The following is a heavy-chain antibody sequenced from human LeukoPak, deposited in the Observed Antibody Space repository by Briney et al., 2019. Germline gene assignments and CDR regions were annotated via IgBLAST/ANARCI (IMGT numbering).Heavy chain of an antibody. J-gene: IGHJ4*02. D-gene: IGHD6-13*01. CDR3: ARGIAAAGTIVSPSDY. CDR1: GYTFTSYD. Sequence: ASVKVSCKASGYTFTSYDINWVRQATGQGLEWMGWMNPNSGNTGYAQKFQGRVTMTRNTSISTAYMELSSLRPEDTAVYYCARGIAAAGTIVSPSDYWGQGTLVAVSS. V-gene: IGHV1-8*01. CDR2: MNPNSGNT.